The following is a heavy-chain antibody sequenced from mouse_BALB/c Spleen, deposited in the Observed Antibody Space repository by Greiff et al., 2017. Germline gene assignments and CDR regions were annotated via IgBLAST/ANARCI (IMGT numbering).Heavy chain of an antibody. CDR3: ARIGHYGNPWFAY. Sequence: QVQLKESGPGLVAPSQSLSITCTVSGFSLSRYSVHWVRQPPGKGLEWLGMIWGGGSTDYNSALKSRLSISKDNSKSQVFLKMNSLQTDDTAMYYCARIGHYGNPWFAYWRKGTVDTVSA. V-gene: IGHV2-6-4*01. CDR2: IWGGGST. J-gene: IGHJ3*01. CDR1: GFSLSRYS. D-gene: IGHD2-1*01.